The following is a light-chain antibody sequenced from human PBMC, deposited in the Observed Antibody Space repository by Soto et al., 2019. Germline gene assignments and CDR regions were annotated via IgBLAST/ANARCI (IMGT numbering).Light chain of an antibody. CDR1: QSFSHNY. V-gene: IGKV3-20*01. Sequence: EIGLTQSPGTLSLSPGERATLSCRASQSFSHNYLAWYQQKPGQAPRLLIYGASSRATGIPDRFSGSGSGTDFTLTISRLEPEDFAVYYCQQYRDSRTFGQGTKAAI. CDR3: QQYRDSRT. CDR2: GAS. J-gene: IGKJ1*01.